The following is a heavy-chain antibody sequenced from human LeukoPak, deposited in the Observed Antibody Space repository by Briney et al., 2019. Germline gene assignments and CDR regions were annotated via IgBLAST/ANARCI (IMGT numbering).Heavy chain of an antibody. CDR1: GGSISYCY. Sequence: SETLSLTCTVSGGSISYCYWSWIRQSPGKGLEWIGYIYYSGTTNYNPSLKSRVTISVDTSKNQFSLKLSSVTAADTAVYFCARGITDSIWYLDYWGQGTLVTVSS. CDR2: IYYSGTT. J-gene: IGHJ4*02. CDR3: ARGITDSIWYLDY. D-gene: IGHD3-22*01. V-gene: IGHV4-59*01.